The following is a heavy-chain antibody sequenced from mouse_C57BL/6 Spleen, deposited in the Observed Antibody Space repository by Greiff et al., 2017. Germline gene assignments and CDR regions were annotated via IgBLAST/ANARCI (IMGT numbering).Heavy chain of an antibody. CDR3: AREDGSSYSYYAMDY. CDR2: INPSCGYT. V-gene: IGHV1-7*01. Sequence: QVQLQQSGAELAKPGASVKLSCKASGYTFTSYWMHWVKQRPGQGLEWIGYINPSCGYTTSNQKFKDKATLTADKSSSTTYMQLSSLTYEYSAVYYCAREDGSSYSYYAMDYWGQGTSVTVSS. J-gene: IGHJ4*01. CDR1: GYTFTSYW. D-gene: IGHD1-1*01.